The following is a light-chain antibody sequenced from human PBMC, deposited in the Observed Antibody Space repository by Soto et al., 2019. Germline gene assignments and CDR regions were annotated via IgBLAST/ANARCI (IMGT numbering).Light chain of an antibody. Sequence: ENVLTQSPATLSLSPGERATLSCRASQSVSNYLAWYQQKPGQAPRLLIYDTTNRATGIPARFSGSGSGTDFTLTISGLEPEDFAVYYCQQFNNWPHTFGQGTRLEIK. J-gene: IGKJ2*01. CDR2: DTT. CDR1: QSVSNY. CDR3: QQFNNWPHT. V-gene: IGKV3-11*01.